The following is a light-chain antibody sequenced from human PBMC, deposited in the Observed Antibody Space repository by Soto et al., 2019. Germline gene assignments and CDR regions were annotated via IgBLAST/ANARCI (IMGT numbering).Light chain of an antibody. CDR2: GAS. CDR3: QQYGSSPRT. V-gene: IGKV3-20*01. Sequence: EIVLTQSPCTLSWSAGERATLSCGASQSVSSSYLGWYQQKNGQAPRLLMYGASSRATGIPERFSGSWYGTDFNLTISRLEPEDFAVYDCQQYGSSPRTFGQGTKVDIK. CDR1: QSVSSSY. J-gene: IGKJ1*01.